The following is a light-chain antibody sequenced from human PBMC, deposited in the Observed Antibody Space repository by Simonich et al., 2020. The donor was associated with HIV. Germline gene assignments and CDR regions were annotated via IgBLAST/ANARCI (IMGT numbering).Light chain of an antibody. CDR2: AHN. CDR3: QSYDSSNVL. V-gene: IGLV6-57*01. J-gene: IGLJ2*01. Sequence: NFMLTQPHSVSESPGKTVTISCTRTSGSIASHYVQWYPPRPGSSPTTVIYAHNPRPSGGPGPCSGSIDSSSNSASLTISGLKTEDEADDYCQSYDSSNVLFGGGTKLTVL. CDR1: SGSIASHY.